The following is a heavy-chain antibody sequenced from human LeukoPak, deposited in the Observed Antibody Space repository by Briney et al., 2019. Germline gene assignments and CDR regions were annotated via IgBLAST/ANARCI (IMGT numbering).Heavy chain of an antibody. V-gene: IGHV1-2*02. D-gene: IGHD2-15*01. Sequence: ASVKVSCKASGGTFSSYAISWVRQAPGQGLEWMGWINPNSGGTNYAQKFQGRVTMTRDTSISTAYMELSRLSSDDTAVYYCALCSGGSCYSFDYWGQGTLVTVSS. CDR3: ALCSGGSCYSFDY. CDR2: INPNSGGT. CDR1: GGTFSSYA. J-gene: IGHJ4*02.